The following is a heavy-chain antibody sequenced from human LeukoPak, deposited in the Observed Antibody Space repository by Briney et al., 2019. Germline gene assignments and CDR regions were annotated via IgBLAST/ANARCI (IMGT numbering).Heavy chain of an antibody. CDR2: IYTSGST. D-gene: IGHD3-10*01. Sequence: PSETLSLTCTVSGGSISSGSYYWSWIRQPAGKGLEWIGRIYTSGSTNYNPSLKSRVTISVDTSKNQFSLKLSSVTAADTAVYYCARDRVGSFDPWGQGTLVTVSS. CDR1: GGSISSGSYY. V-gene: IGHV4-61*02. J-gene: IGHJ5*02. CDR3: ARDRVGSFDP.